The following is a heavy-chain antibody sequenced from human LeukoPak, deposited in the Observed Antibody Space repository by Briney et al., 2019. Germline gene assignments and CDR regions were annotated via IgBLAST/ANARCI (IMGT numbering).Heavy chain of an antibody. CDR3: AKVSVGKLSLNGYFDY. J-gene: IGHJ4*02. Sequence: PGGSLRLSCAASGFTFSSDAMSWVRQAPGKGLEWVSVITGSGGSTYYADSVKGRFTISRDNSKNTLYLQMNSLRAEDTAVYYCAKVSVGKLSLNGYFDYWGQGTLVTASS. D-gene: IGHD3-16*02. CDR1: GFTFSSDA. V-gene: IGHV3-23*01. CDR2: ITGSGGST.